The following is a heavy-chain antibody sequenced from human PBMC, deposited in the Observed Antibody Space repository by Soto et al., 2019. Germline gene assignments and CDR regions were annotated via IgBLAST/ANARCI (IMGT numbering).Heavy chain of an antibody. CDR2: IYDDGSNK. J-gene: IGHJ4*02. V-gene: IGHV3-33*01. CDR3: ARDSKDDSSGYYAGFDY. Sequence: QVQLVESGGGVVQPGRSLRLSCAVSGFTFSSYGMNWVRQAPGKGLEWVAAIYDDGSNKYYADSVRGRFTISRDNFKNTRYLHMNSLRAEDTAVYYCARDSKDDSSGYYAGFDYWGQGTLVTVSS. D-gene: IGHD3-22*01. CDR1: GFTFSSYG.